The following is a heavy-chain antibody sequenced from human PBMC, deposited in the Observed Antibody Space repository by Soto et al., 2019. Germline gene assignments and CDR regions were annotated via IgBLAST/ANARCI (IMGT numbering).Heavy chain of an antibody. Sequence: QVQLQESGPGLVKPSETLSLTCTVSGGSISSYYWSWIRQPPGKGLEWIGYIYYSGSTNYNPSLRSRLTISVDTSKKRFSLKLSSVTAAVTAVYYCARHWDYYYYMDVWGKGTTVTVSS. CDR3: ARHWDYYYYMDV. D-gene: IGHD3-16*01. CDR1: GGSISSYY. CDR2: IYYSGST. V-gene: IGHV4-59*08. J-gene: IGHJ6*03.